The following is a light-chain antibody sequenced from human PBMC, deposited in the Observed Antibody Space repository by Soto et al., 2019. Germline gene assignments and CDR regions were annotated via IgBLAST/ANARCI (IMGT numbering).Light chain of an antibody. V-gene: IGKV3-15*01. CDR1: QSVSSH. Sequence: EIVMTQSPATLSVSAGERATLSCRASQSVSSHVAWYQQKPGQAPRLLIYDTSTRATGIPARFSGSGSGTEFTLTISSLQSEDFAVYYCQQYNDWPPMTFGQGTRLEIK. CDR2: DTS. J-gene: IGKJ5*01. CDR3: QQYNDWPPMT.